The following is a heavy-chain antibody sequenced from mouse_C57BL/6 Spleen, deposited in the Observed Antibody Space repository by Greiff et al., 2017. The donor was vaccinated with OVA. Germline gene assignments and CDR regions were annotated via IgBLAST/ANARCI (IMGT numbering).Heavy chain of an antibody. V-gene: IGHV1-50*01. CDR2: IDPSDSYT. J-gene: IGHJ4*01. CDR3: ARGERGGAMDY. Sequence: QVQLQQPGAELVKPGASVKLSCKASGYTFTSYWMQWVKQRPGQGLEWIGEIDPSDSYTNYNQKFKGKATLTVDTSSSTAYMQLSSLTSEDSAVYYCARGERGGAMDYWGQGTSVTVSS. CDR1: GYTFTSYW.